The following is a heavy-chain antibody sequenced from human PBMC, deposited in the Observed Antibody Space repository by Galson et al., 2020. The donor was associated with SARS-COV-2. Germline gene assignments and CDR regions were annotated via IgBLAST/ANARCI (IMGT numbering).Heavy chain of an antibody. Sequence: SETLSLTCTVSGYSISSGYYWGWIRQPPGKGLEWIGSIYHSGSTYYNPSLKSRVTISVDTSKNQFSLKLSSVTAADTAVYYCAREGYGDYLTRNSNWSPFDIWGQGTMVTVSS. CDR2: IYHSGST. CDR1: GYSISSGYY. V-gene: IGHV4-38-2*02. D-gene: IGHD4-17*01. CDR3: AREGYGDYLTRNSNWSPFDI. J-gene: IGHJ3*02.